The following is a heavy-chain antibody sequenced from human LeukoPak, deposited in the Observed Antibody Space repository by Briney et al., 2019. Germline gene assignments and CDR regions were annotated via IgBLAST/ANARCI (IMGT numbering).Heavy chain of an antibody. J-gene: IGHJ4*02. CDR1: GGSISSSSYY. CDR3: ARDRKWLGFDY. Sequence: SETLSLTCTVSGGSISSSSYYWGWIRQPPGKGLEWIGSIYYSGSTYYNPSLKSRVTISVDTSKNQFSLKLSSVTAADTAVYYCARDRKWLGFDYWGQGTLVIVSS. V-gene: IGHV4-39*07. CDR2: IYYSGST. D-gene: IGHD6-19*01.